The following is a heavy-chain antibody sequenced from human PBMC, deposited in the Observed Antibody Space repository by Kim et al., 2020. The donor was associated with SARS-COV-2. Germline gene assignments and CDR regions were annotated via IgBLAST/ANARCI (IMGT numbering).Heavy chain of an antibody. J-gene: IGHJ4*02. CDR1: GGSISSGGYY. Sequence: SETLSLTCTVSGGSISSGGYYWSWIRQHPGKGLEWIGYIYYSGSTYYNPSLKSRVTISVDTSKNQFSLKLSSVTAADTAVYYCARVRTTMIVVVMYFDYWGQGTLVTVSP. CDR3: ARVRTTMIVVVMYFDY. CDR2: IYYSGST. D-gene: IGHD3-22*01. V-gene: IGHV4-31*03.